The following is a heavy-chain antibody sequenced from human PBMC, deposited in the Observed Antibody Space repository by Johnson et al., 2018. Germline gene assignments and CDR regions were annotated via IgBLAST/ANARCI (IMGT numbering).Heavy chain of an antibody. D-gene: IGHD6-13*01. J-gene: IGHJ1*01. CDR2: ISYDGSKK. CDR1: GFTFSSYG. Sequence: QVQLVESGGGVVQPGRSLRLSCAASGFTFSSYGMHWVRQAPGKGLEWVAVISYDGSKKYYADSWKGRFTISRDNSKKQLELQMNSLRAEDTGVYYCAKVSAAAGTQGFQHWGQGTLVTVSS. V-gene: IGHV3-30*18. CDR3: AKVSAAAGTQGFQH.